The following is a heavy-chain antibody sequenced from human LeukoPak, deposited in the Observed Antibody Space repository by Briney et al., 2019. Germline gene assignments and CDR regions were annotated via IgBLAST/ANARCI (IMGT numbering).Heavy chain of an antibody. J-gene: IGHJ6*03. CDR3: ARVTPRGISSSWYYYYYMDV. Sequence: SETLSLACAVYGGSFSGYYWSWIRQPPGKGLEWIGEINHSGSTNYNPSLKSRVTISVDTSKNQFSLKLSSVTAADTAVYYCARVTPRGISSSWYYYYYMDVWGKGITVTVSS. CDR1: GGSFSGYY. D-gene: IGHD6-13*01. CDR2: INHSGST. V-gene: IGHV4-34*01.